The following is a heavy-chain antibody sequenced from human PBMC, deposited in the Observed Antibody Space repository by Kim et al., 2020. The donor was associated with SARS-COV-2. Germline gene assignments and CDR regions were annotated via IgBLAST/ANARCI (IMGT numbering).Heavy chain of an antibody. CDR2: ITKWDGST. J-gene: IGHJ4*02. D-gene: IGHD6-19*01. CDR3: AKDQPSSGWPTFDI. CDR1: TFSVNNFA. V-gene: IGHV3-23*01. Sequence: GGSLRLSCAASTFSVNNFAMSWVRQAPGKGLEWVSAITKWDGSTYYADSVKGRFTISRDNSKNTIFLQMHSLRAEDTALYYCAKDQPSSGWPTFDIWGQGTVVNVS.